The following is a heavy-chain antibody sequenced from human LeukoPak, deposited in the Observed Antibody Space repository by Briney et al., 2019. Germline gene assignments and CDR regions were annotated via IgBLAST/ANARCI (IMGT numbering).Heavy chain of an antibody. CDR2: ISGSGGST. CDR3: ARPYSGSSRGYFDF. Sequence: GGSLRLSCAASGFTFSSYSMNRVRQAPGKGLEWLSVISGSGGSTYYADSVRGRFTISRDSSKSTLYLQMNSLRAEDTAVYYCARPYSGSSRGYFDFWGQGTLVTVSS. V-gene: IGHV3-23*01. CDR1: GFTFSSYS. J-gene: IGHJ4*02. D-gene: IGHD1-26*01.